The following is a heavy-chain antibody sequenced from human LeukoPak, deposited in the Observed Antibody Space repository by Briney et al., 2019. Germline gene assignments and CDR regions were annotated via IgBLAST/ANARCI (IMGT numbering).Heavy chain of an antibody. V-gene: IGHV4-39*01. CDR1: GGSISSSSYY. J-gene: IGHJ4*02. Sequence: SETLSFTCTVSGGSISSSSYYWGWIRQPPGKGLEWIGNIYYSGSTYYNPSLKSRVTISVNTSKNQFSLKLSSVTAADTAVYYCARQLAAAGNYWGQGTLVTVSS. CDR3: ARQLAAAGNY. CDR2: IYYSGST. D-gene: IGHD6-13*01.